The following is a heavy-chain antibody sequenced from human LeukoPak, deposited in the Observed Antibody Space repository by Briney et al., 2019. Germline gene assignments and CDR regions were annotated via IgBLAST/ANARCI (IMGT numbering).Heavy chain of an antibody. D-gene: IGHD2-21*02. Sequence: PGGSLRLSCAASGFTFSPYWMHWVRQAPGKGLEWVSYITTSGSTKYYADSVKGRVTISRDNAKNSLDLQMNSLRAEDTAVYYCARARGDSYYYYYVDVWGKGTTVTVSS. CDR3: ARARGDSYYYYYVDV. J-gene: IGHJ6*03. V-gene: IGHV3-48*04. CDR1: GFTFSPYW. CDR2: ITTSGSTK.